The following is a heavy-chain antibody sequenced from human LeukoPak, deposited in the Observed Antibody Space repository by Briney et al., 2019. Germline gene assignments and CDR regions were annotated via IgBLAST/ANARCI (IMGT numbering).Heavy chain of an antibody. J-gene: IGHJ4*02. V-gene: IGHV4-59*01. Sequence: SETLSLTCTVSGGSISSYYWSWIRQPPGKGLEWIGYIYYGGSTNYNPSLKSRVTISVDTSKNQFSLKLSSVTAADTAVYYCARSAVGLDYWGQGTLVTVSS. CDR3: ARSAVGLDY. CDR2: IYYGGST. CDR1: GGSISSYY.